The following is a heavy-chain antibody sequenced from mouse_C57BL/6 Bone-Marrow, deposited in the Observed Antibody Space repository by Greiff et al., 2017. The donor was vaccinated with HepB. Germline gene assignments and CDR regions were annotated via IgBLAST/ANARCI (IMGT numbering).Heavy chain of an antibody. V-gene: IGHV1-81*01. D-gene: IGHD1-1*01. CDR1: GYTFTSYG. CDR2: IYPRSGNT. CDR3: ARRGSSLTGGYYFDY. Sequence: QVHVKQSGAELARPGASVKLSCKASGYTFTSYGISWVKQRTGQGLEWIGEIYPRSGNTYYNEKFKGKATLTADKSSSTAYMALRSLTSEDSAVYFCARRGSSLTGGYYFDYWGQGTTLTVSS. J-gene: IGHJ2*01.